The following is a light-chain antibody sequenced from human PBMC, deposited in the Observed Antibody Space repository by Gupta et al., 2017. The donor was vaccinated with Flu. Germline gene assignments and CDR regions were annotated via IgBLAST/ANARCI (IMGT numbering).Light chain of an antibody. Sequence: IVLTQSPGTLSLSPGEGATLSCRASQSVGSLLAWYQQKPGQAPRLLIYNSFMRAAGVPVRFSGSGFGTDFTLTISSLEPEDSAVYFCHQRTDWSWTFGQGTKVEIK. V-gene: IGKV3-11*01. CDR2: NSF. J-gene: IGKJ1*01. CDR1: QSVGSL. CDR3: HQRTDWSWT.